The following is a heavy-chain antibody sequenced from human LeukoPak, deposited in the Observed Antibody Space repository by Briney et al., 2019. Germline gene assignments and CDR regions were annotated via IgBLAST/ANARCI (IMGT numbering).Heavy chain of an antibody. CDR1: GGSISSGSYY. CDR3: ASPAMAFIDQGRYDYYYYMDV. Sequence: PSETLSLTCTVSGGSISSGSYYWSWIRQPAGKGLEWIGRIYTSGSTNYNPSLKSRVTMSVDTSKNQFSLKLSSVTAADTAVYYCASPAMAFIDQGRYDYYYYMDVWGKGTTVTVSS. D-gene: IGHD5-18*01. J-gene: IGHJ6*03. V-gene: IGHV4-61*02. CDR2: IYTSGST.